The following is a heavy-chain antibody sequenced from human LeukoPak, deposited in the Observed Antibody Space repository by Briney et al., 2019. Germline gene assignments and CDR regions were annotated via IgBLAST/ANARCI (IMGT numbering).Heavy chain of an antibody. J-gene: IGHJ4*02. CDR2: ISDSGGST. V-gene: IGHV3-23*01. D-gene: IGHD6-19*01. Sequence: PGGSLRLSCAASGFTFSSYAMSWVRQAPGKGLEWVSTISDSGGSTYYADSVKGRFTISRDNSKNTLYLQMNSLRAEDTAVYYCARSGGWHDYWGQGTLVTVSS. CDR1: GFTFSSYA. CDR3: ARSGGWHDY.